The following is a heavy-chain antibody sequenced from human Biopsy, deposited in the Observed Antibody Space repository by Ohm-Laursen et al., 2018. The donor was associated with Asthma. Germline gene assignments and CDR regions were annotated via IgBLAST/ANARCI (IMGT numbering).Heavy chain of an antibody. CDR1: GYTFINYA. CDR2: INAANGNT. Sequence: ASVKVSCKTSGYTFINYAIHWARQAPGHSLEWMGWINAANGNTKYSQKFQGRLTISRDTSASTAYMDLSSLRSEDTAVYYCARTYFDFSTGQVHDAFAMWGQGTMVTVSS. J-gene: IGHJ3*02. V-gene: IGHV1-3*01. CDR3: ARTYFDFSTGQVHDAFAM. D-gene: IGHD3-3*01.